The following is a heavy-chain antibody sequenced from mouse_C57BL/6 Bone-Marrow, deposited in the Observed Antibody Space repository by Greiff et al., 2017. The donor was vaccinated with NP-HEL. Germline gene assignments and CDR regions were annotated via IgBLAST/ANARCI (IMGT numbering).Heavy chain of an antibody. Sequence: EVHLVESGGGLVQPKGSLKLSCAASGFSFNTYAMNWVRQAPGKGLEWVARIRSKSNNYATYYADSVKDRFTISRDDSESMLYLQMNNLKTEDTAMYYCVRPFGGYFDVWGTGTTVTVSS. CDR2: IRSKSNNYAT. CDR1: GFSFNTYA. CDR3: VRPFGGYFDV. V-gene: IGHV10-1*01. J-gene: IGHJ1*03.